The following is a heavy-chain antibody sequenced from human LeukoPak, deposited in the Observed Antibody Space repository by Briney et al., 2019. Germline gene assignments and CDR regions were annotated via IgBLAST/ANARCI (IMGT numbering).Heavy chain of an antibody. CDR3: ARVLYGPATSHYFDP. Sequence: SETLSLTCAVSGGSISSGGYSWSWIRQPPGKGLEWIGYIYYSGSTYYNPSLKSRVTISVDTSKNQFSLKLSSVTAADTAAYYCARVLYGPATSHYFDPWGQGTLVTVSS. CDR2: IYYSGST. CDR1: GGSISSGGYS. J-gene: IGHJ5*02. D-gene: IGHD6-25*01. V-gene: IGHV4-30-4*07.